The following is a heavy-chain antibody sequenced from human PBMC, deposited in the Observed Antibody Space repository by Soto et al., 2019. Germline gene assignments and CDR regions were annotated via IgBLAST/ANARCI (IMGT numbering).Heavy chain of an antibody. J-gene: IGHJ4*02. D-gene: IGHD2-21*02. CDR1: RVTFSDYD. V-gene: IGHV3-11*04. Sequence: HGGSMKIAIASSRVTFSDYDVNWIRKAPCKGLEGVSYISSGAITIYYADSVKGRFSVSRDDSMSTVYLQMNSLRAEDTALYYCARDSLVFCGGDCMGCDYWGQGTQVTVSS. CDR3: ARDSLVFCGGDCMGCDY. CDR2: ISSGAITI.